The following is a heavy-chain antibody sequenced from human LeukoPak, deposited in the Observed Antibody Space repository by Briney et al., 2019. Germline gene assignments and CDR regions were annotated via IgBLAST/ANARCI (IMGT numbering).Heavy chain of an antibody. CDR3: ARLHGDYAYFQP. Sequence: GESLKISCKGSGYSFSDYWIGWVRQMPGKGLELMGIIYPGDSDIRYRSSFQGQVTISADKSISTAYLQWSSLKASDTAMYYCARLHGDYAYFQPWGQGTLVTVSS. CDR2: IYPGDSDI. V-gene: IGHV5-51*01. D-gene: IGHD4-17*01. J-gene: IGHJ1*01. CDR1: GYSFSDYW.